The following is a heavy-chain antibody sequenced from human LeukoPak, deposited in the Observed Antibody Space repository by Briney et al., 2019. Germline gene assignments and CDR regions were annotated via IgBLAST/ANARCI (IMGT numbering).Heavy chain of an antibody. CDR1: GGSFSGYY. J-gene: IGHJ4*02. V-gene: IGHV4-34*01. D-gene: IGHD6-19*01. CDR3: ARGHTWYSSGWHYDY. CDR2: INHSGST. Sequence: SEALSLTCAVYGGSFSGYYWSWIRQPPGKGLEWIGEINHSGSTNYNPSLKSRVTISVDTSKNQFSLKLSSVTAADTAVYYCARGHTWYSSGWHYDYWGQGTLVTVSS.